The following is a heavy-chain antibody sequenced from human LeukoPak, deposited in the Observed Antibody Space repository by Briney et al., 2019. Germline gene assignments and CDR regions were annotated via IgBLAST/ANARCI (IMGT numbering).Heavy chain of an antibody. Sequence: SETLSLTCAVYGGSFSGYYWSWIRQPPGKGLEWIGEINHSGSTNYNPSLKSRVTISVDTSKNQFSLKLSSVTAADTAVYYCARREISSSSRFDYWGQGTLVTVSS. D-gene: IGHD6-6*01. CDR2: INHSGST. V-gene: IGHV4-34*01. J-gene: IGHJ4*02. CDR1: GGSFSGYY. CDR3: ARREISSSSRFDY.